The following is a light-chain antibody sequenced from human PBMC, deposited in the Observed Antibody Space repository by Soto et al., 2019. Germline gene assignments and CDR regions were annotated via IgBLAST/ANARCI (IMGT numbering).Light chain of an antibody. V-gene: IGKV3-20*01. Sequence: EIVLTQSPGTLSWSPGERATLSCRASQSVSSSNLAWYQQKPGQAPRLLIYGASSRATGIPDRFSGSGSGTDFTLTISRLEPEDFAVYYCQQYGSSPWTFGQGTKVEIK. CDR2: GAS. J-gene: IGKJ1*01. CDR3: QQYGSSPWT. CDR1: QSVSSSN.